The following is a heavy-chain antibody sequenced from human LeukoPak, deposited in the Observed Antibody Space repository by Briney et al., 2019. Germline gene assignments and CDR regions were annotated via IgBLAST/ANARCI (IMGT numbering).Heavy chain of an antibody. CDR3: ARYDSSGYYPFDY. V-gene: IGHV4-39*07. Sequence: SETLSPTCTVSGGSISSSSYYWGWIRQPPGKGLEWIGSIYYSGSTYYNPSLKSRVTISVDTSKNQFSLKLSSVTAADTAVYYCARYDSSGYYPFDYWGQGTLVTVSS. D-gene: IGHD3-22*01. J-gene: IGHJ4*02. CDR1: GGSISSSSYY. CDR2: IYYSGST.